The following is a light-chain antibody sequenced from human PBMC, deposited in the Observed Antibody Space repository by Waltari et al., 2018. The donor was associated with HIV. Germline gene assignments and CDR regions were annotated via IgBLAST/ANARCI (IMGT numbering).Light chain of an antibody. CDR1: QRISSN. J-gene: IGKJ4*01. CDR2: RAS. V-gene: IGKV3-15*01. CDR3: QQYNNFPLT. Sequence: EIVMTQSPATLSVSPGERVTLSCRASQRISSNLAWYQQKPGQAPRPLIYRASSRATGIPARFSGSGSGTEFTLTISSLQSEDFALYYCQQYNNFPLTFGGGTKVEIK.